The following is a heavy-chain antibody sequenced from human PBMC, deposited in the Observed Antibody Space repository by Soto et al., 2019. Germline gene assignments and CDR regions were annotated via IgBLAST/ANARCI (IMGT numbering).Heavy chain of an antibody. CDR1: GGSISSSSYY. V-gene: IGHV4-39*01. CDR2: IYYSGST. CDR3: TSPKIAFYNWFDP. Sequence: QLQLQESGPGLVKPSETLSLTCTVSGGSISSSSYYWGWIRQPPGKGLEWIGSIYYSGSTYYNPSLKRRVTIPVDTAKNLVSLTLSSVTAADTAVYYCTSPKIAFYNWFDPWGQRTLVTVSS. D-gene: IGHD3-3*02. J-gene: IGHJ5*02.